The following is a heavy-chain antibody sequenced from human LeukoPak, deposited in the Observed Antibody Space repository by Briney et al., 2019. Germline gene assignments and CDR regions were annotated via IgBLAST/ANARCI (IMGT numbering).Heavy chain of an antibody. V-gene: IGHV1-2*02. Sequence: GTSVKVSCKASGYTFTGYYMHWVRQAPGQGLEWMGWINPNSGGTNYAQKFQGRVTMTRDTSISTAYMELSRLRSDDTAVYYCARNYCSSTSCYWYWFDPWGQGTLVTVSS. CDR3: ARNYCSSTSCYWYWFDP. CDR2: INPNSGGT. D-gene: IGHD2-2*01. CDR1: GYTFTGYY. J-gene: IGHJ5*02.